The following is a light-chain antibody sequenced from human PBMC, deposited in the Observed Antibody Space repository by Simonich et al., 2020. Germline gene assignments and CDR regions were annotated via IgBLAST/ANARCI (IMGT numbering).Light chain of an antibody. Sequence: EIVLTQSPGTLSLSQGEIATLSCRASQNVSSSYLAWYQQKPGLAPRLLIYDASSRSTGIPDRFSGSGSGTDFTLTISRLEPEDFAVYYCQQYGSSPWTFGQGTKVEIK. V-gene: IGKV3D-20*01. J-gene: IGKJ1*01. CDR1: QNVSSSY. CDR3: QQYGSSPWT. CDR2: DAS.